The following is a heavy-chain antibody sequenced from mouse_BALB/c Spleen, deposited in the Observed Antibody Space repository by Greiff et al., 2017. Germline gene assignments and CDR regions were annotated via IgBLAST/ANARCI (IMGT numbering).Heavy chain of an antibody. CDR3: GRGDGGIDY. CDR1: GFNIKDTY. J-gene: IGHJ3*01. CDR2: IDPANGNT. Sequence: DVKLQESGAELVKPGASVKLSCTASGFNIKDTYMHWVKQRPEQGLEWIGRIDPANGNTKYDPKFQGKATITADTSSNTAYLQLSSLTSEDTAVYYCGRGDGGIDYWGQGTLVTVSA. V-gene: IGHV14-3*02.